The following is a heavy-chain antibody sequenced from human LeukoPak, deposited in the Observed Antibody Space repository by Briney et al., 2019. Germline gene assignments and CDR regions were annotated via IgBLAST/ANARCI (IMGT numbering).Heavy chain of an antibody. CDR1: AYTFTGYY. Sequence: ASVKVSCQGSAYTFTGYYMHWVRQAPGQGLEWMGWINPNSGGTNYAQKFQGRVTMTRDTSISTAYMELSRLRSDDTAVYYCARGPITMIVVALGAFDIWGQGTMVTV. CDR2: INPNSGGT. D-gene: IGHD3-22*01. CDR3: ARGPITMIVVALGAFDI. V-gene: IGHV1-2*02. J-gene: IGHJ3*02.